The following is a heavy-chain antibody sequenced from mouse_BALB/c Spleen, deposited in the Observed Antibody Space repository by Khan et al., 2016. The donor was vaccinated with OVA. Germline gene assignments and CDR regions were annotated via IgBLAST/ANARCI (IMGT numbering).Heavy chain of an antibody. Sequence: QVQLQQSGAELVRPGASVKLSCKTSGYIFTSYWIHWVKQRSGQGLEWIARIYPGTNNTYYNENLKDRAQLTADKSYSTAYMQLNSLKSEDSAVYFCAREEALYYFDYWGQGTTLTVSS. V-gene: IGHV1S132*01. CDR1: GYIFTSYW. D-gene: IGHD3-2*02. CDR2: IYPGTNNT. CDR3: AREEALYYFDY. J-gene: IGHJ2*01.